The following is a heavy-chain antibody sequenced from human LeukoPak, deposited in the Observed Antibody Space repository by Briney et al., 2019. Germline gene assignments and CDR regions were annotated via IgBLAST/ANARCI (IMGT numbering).Heavy chain of an antibody. Sequence: SVKVSCKASGFTFTSSPLQWVRQPRGQRLEWIGWIVVGSGNTNYAQNFQERVTITRDMSTNTAYMELSSLRSEDTAVYYCARDPRLAYTPTSDAFDIWGQGTMVTVSP. J-gene: IGHJ3*02. V-gene: IGHV1-58*01. CDR1: GFTFTSSP. CDR3: ARDPRLAYTPTSDAFDI. D-gene: IGHD2-2*02. CDR2: IVVGSGNT.